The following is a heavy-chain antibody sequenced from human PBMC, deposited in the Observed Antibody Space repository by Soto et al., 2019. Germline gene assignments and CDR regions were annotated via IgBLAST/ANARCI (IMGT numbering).Heavy chain of an antibody. CDR1: GGTFSSYA. V-gene: IGHV1-69*12. D-gene: IGHD2-2*03. CDR2: IIPIFGTA. CDR3: ARDDWMDGYCISTSCRNYYYYGMDV. J-gene: IGHJ6*02. Sequence: QVQLVQSGAEVKKPGSSVKVSCKASGGTFSSYAISWVRQAPGQGLEWMGGIIPIFGTANYAQKFQGRVTITADESTSTAYMELSSLRSEDTAVYYCARDDWMDGYCISTSCRNYYYYGMDVWGQGTTVTVSS.